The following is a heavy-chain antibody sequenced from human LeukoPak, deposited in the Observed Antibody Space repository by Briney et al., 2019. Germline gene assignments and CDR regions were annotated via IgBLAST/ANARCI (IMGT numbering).Heavy chain of an antibody. V-gene: IGHV3-30*04. D-gene: IGHD4-17*01. Sequence: GGSLRLSCAASGFTFSSYAMHWVRQAPGKGLEWVAVISYDGSNKYYADSVKGRFTISRDNSKNTLYLQMNSLRGEDTAVYYCAREVRYGDYADAFDIWGQGTMVTLSS. CDR3: AREVRYGDYADAFDI. CDR1: GFTFSSYA. CDR2: ISYDGSNK. J-gene: IGHJ3*02.